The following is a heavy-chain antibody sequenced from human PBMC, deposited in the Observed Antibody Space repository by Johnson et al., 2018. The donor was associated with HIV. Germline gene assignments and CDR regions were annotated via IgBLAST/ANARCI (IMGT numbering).Heavy chain of an antibody. CDR1: GFTFSSYA. CDR3: AREQVTLWFRASGAAFNV. Sequence: QMQLVESGEGVVQPGRSLRLSCAASGFTFSSYAMHWVRQAPGKGLEWVAVISYDGSNKYYADSVKGRFTISRDNSTNTLYLQMNSLRAEDTAVYYCAREQVTLWFRASGAAFNVWGQGTMVTVSS. J-gene: IGHJ3*01. CDR2: ISYDGSNK. V-gene: IGHV3-30-3*01. D-gene: IGHD3-10*01.